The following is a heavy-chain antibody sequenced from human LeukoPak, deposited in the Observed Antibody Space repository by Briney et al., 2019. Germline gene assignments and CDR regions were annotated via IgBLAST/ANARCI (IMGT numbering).Heavy chain of an antibody. Sequence: GSLRLSRAASGFTFRNYGMNWVRQAPGKGLEWVTIIWYDGSNKYYADSVKGRFIISRDNSKNTLYLQMNSLRAEDTAVYYCATVRGCGGDCYYLDYWGQGTLVTVSS. CDR1: GFTFRNYG. V-gene: IGHV3-33*01. CDR3: ATVRGCGGDCYYLDY. J-gene: IGHJ4*02. CDR2: IWYDGSNK. D-gene: IGHD2-21*02.